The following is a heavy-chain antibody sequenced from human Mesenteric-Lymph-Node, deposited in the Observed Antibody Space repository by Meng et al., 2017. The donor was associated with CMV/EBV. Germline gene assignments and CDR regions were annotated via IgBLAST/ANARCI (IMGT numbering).Heavy chain of an antibody. Sequence: SETLSLTCTVSGDSISSTFSYWGWIRQPPGKGLEWIGSIYYSGNTYQNPSLKSRVTISVDTSKNQFSLKLSSVTAADTAVYYCARGPSHYYGFDHWGQGTLVTVSS. V-gene: IGHV4-39*07. CDR1: GDSISSTFSY. CDR2: IYYSGNT. D-gene: IGHD3-10*01. CDR3: ARGPSHYYGFDH. J-gene: IGHJ4*02.